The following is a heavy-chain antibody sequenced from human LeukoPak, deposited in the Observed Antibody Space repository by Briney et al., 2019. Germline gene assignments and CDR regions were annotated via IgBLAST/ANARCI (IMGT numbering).Heavy chain of an antibody. V-gene: IGHV3-20*04. Sequence: GGALRLSCAAAGFTFDDCGMSWVGQAPGKGLEWVSGTNWNGGSTGYVDSVKGRFTISRDNAKKSLYLQMNTLRVEDTALYSCARETPPGWGRTGDFDYWGQGTLVTVSS. CDR2: TNWNGGST. CDR1: GFTFDDCG. J-gene: IGHJ4*02. D-gene: IGHD3-10*01. CDR3: ARETPPGWGRTGDFDY.